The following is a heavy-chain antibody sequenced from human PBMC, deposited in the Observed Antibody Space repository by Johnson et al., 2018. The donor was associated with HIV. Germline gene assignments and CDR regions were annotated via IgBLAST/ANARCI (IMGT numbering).Heavy chain of an antibody. J-gene: IGHJ3*02. V-gene: IGHV3-33*01. CDR1: GFTFSSYG. D-gene: IGHD4-23*01. CDR3: ARGDYGGNLDAFDI. Sequence: QMLLVESGGGVVQPGRSLRLSCAASGFTFSSYGMHWVRQAPGKGLEWVAVIWYDGSNKYYADSVKGRFTISRDNSKNTLYLQMNSLRAGDTAVYYCARGDYGGNLDAFDIWGQGTMVTVSS. CDR2: IWYDGSNK.